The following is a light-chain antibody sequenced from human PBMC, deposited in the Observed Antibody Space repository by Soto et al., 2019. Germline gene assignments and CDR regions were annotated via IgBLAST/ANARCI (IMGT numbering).Light chain of an antibody. J-gene: IGKJ4*01. CDR3: QQYYSTPPIT. CDR1: QSVVYSSNNKNY. Sequence: DIVMTQSPDSLAVSLGERATINCKSSQSVVYSSNNKNYVAWYQQKPGQPPKLLIYWASTRESGVPDRFSGSGSGTEFTLTISSLQAEDVAVYYYQQYYSTPPITFGGGTKVEIK. CDR2: WAS. V-gene: IGKV4-1*01.